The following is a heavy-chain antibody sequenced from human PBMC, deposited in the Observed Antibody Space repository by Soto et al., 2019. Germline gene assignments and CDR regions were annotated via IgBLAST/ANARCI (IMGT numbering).Heavy chain of an antibody. CDR2: IGSGGSPT. J-gene: IGHJ4*02. Sequence: QPGGSLRLSCAASEFTFSTYAMSWVGQSPGKGLEWVSSIGSGGSPTYYADSVKGRFTISRDNSKNTLYLQMNSLRAEDTAVYYCAKGALSTYFDWGQGTLVTVSS. CDR1: EFTFSTYA. D-gene: IGHD3-9*01. CDR3: AKGALSTYFD. V-gene: IGHV3-23*01.